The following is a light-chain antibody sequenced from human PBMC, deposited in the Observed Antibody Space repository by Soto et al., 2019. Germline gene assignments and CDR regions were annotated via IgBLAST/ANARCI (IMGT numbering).Light chain of an antibody. CDR1: PSVSNS. CDR3: QQYTRAPLT. V-gene: IGKV3-11*01. Sequence: ESVLTQSPATLSLSPGERATLSCRASPSVSNSLAWYQHKPGQAPRLLIYDASNRATGVPTRFSGSGSGTDFTLTISSLEPEDFAVYYCQQYTRAPLTFGQGTKVEIK. CDR2: DAS. J-gene: IGKJ1*01.